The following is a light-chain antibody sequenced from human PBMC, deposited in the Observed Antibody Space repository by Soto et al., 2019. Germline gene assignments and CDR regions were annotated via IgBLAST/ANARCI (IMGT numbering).Light chain of an antibody. CDR1: QTISTY. V-gene: IGKV1-39*01. CDR3: QQSDSTPYT. J-gene: IGKJ2*01. Sequence: DIQMTQSTYSLSASVGDRVTITCRASQTISTYLNWYQQKPGKAPILLIYDASSLLSGVPSRFSGSGSGTDFTLTIASLQPEDFSTYYCQQSDSTPYTFGQGTKVEI. CDR2: DAS.